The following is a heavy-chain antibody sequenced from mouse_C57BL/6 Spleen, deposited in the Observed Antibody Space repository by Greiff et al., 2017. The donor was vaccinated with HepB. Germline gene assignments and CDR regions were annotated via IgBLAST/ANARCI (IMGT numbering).Heavy chain of an antibody. V-gene: IGHV1-76*01. CDR2: IYPGSGNT. CDR3: AGEVRRLVEGIDY. J-gene: IGHJ2*01. D-gene: IGHD2-14*01. Sequence: QVQLKESGAELVRPGASVKLSCTASGFTFTDYYINWVQQRPGKGLEWIARIYPGSGNTYYTEKFKGKSTLTAEESSSTAYMQLSSLTSEDAAVYYCAGEVRRLVEGIDYWGQGTTLTVSS. CDR1: GFTFTDYY.